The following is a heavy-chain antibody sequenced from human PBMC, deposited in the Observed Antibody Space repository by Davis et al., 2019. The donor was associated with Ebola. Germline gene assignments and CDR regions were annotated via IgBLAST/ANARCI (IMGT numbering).Heavy chain of an antibody. CDR3: ARLGSYYGSGSYYGMDV. V-gene: IGHV1-46*03. Sequence: ASVKVSCKASGYTFTSYAMHWVRQAPGQRLEWMGIINPSGGSTSYAQKFQGRVTMTRDTSTSTVYMELSSLRSEDTAVYYCARLGSYYGSGSYYGMDVWGQGTTVTVSS. CDR1: GYTFTSYA. D-gene: IGHD3-10*01. J-gene: IGHJ6*02. CDR2: INPSGGST.